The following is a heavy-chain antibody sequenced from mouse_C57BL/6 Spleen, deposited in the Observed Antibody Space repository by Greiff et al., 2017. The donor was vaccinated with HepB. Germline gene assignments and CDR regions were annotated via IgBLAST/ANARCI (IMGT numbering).Heavy chain of an antibody. CDR3: ARPDYYGSSPWFAY. CDR2: IDPSDSYT. J-gene: IGHJ3*01. V-gene: IGHV1-69*01. D-gene: IGHD1-1*01. Sequence: QVQLQQSGAELVMPGASVKLSCKASGYTFTSYWMHWVKQRPGQGLEWIGEIDPSDSYTNYNQKFKGKSTLTVDKSSSTAFMQLSSLTSEGSAVYYCARPDYYGSSPWFAYWGQGTLVTVSA. CDR1: GYTFTSYW.